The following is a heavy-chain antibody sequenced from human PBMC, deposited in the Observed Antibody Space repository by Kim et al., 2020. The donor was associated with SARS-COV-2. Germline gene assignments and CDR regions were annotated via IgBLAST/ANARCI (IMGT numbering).Heavy chain of an antibody. D-gene: IGHD6-6*01. V-gene: IGHV6-1*01. CDR2: TYYRSKWYN. Sequence: SQTLSLTCAISGDSVSSNIAAWNWIRQSPSRSLEWLGRTYYRSKWYNDYAVSVKSRITINPDTSKNQFSLQLNSVTTEDTAVYYCARDLGVSGYSSSEGHDYWGQGTLVTVSS. CDR3: ARDLGVSGYSSSEGHDY. CDR1: GDSVSSNIAA. J-gene: IGHJ4*02.